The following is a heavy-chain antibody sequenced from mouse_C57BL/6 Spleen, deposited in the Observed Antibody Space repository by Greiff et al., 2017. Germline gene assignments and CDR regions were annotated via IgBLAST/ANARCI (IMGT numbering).Heavy chain of an antibody. CDR3: ARYADSSGTFDY. Sequence: QVQLKQPGAELVRPGSSVKLSCKASGYTFTSYWMHWVKQRPIQGLEWIGNIDPSDSETHYNQKFKDKATLTVDKSSSTAYMQLSSLTSEDSAVYYCARYADSSGTFDYWGQGTTLTVSS. J-gene: IGHJ2*01. CDR1: GYTFTSYW. D-gene: IGHD3-2*02. CDR2: IDPSDSET. V-gene: IGHV1-52*01.